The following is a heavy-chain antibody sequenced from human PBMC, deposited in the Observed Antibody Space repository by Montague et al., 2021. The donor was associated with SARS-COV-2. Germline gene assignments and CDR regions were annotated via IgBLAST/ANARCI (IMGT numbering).Heavy chain of an antibody. Sequence: SLRLSCAASGFTFSSYAMHWVRQAPGKGLEWVAVISYDGSNKYYADSVKGRFTISRDNSKNKLYLQMNSLRAEDTAVYYCARNYYDSSDHFDYWGQGTLVTVSS. D-gene: IGHD3-22*01. CDR2: ISYDGSNK. V-gene: IGHV3-30*04. J-gene: IGHJ4*02. CDR3: ARNYYDSSDHFDY. CDR1: GFTFSSYA.